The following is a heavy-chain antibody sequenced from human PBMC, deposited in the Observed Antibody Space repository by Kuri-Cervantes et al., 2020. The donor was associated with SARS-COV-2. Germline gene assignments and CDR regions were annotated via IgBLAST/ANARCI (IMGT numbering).Heavy chain of an antibody. CDR2: IKSKTDGGTT. J-gene: IGHJ6*02. Sequence: GGSLRLSCAASGFTFSSYGMHWVRQAPGKGLEWVGRIKSKTDGGTTDYAAPVKGRFTISRDDSKNTLYLQMNSLKTEDTAVYYCARQSTGGAGMDVWGQGTTVTVSS. CDR1: GFTFSSYG. CDR3: ARQSTGGAGMDV. D-gene: IGHD1-26*01. V-gene: IGHV3-15*01.